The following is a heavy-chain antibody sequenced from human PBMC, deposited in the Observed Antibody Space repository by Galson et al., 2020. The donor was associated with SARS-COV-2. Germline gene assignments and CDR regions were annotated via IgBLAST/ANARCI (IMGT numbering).Heavy chain of an antibody. CDR1: GFTFSSYG. J-gene: IGHJ5*02. Sequence: GESLKISCAASGFTFSSYGMHWVRQAPGKGLEWVAVISYDGSNKYYADSVKGRFTISRDNSKNTLYLQMNSLRAEDTAVYYCAKGGREYQLLISGDWFDPWGQGTLVTVSS. D-gene: IGHD2-2*01. CDR3: AKGGREYQLLISGDWFDP. CDR2: ISYDGSNK. V-gene: IGHV3-30*18.